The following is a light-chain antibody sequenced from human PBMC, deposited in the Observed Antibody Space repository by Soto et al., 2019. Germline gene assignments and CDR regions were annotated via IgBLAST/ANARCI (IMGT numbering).Light chain of an antibody. CDR1: QNIGRF. Sequence: DLQMIQSHSSLSAPVVSIFHITFLASQNIGRFLNWHQQKPGKAHNLMINVASTLRSGVQSRFSGSGSGTDFNLTINSMQPEDFATYFCKKSFTTQLTCGGGTKGAIK. V-gene: IGKV1-39*01. J-gene: IGKJ4*01. CDR2: VAS. CDR3: KKSFTTQLT.